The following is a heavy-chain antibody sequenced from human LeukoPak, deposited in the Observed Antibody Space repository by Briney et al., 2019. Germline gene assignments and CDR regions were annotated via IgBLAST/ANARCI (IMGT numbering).Heavy chain of an antibody. Sequence: HPGGSLRLSCAVSGFAFSSLAMHWVRQAPGKGLEWVSGISGSGATTYYADSVKGRFTISRDNSKNTLHLQMNSLRAEDTAVYYCAIERRHCSGGNCHNYGMDVWGQGTTVTVSS. CDR2: ISGSGATT. J-gene: IGHJ6*02. CDR1: GFAFSSLA. D-gene: IGHD2-15*01. CDR3: AIERRHCSGGNCHNYGMDV. V-gene: IGHV3-23*01.